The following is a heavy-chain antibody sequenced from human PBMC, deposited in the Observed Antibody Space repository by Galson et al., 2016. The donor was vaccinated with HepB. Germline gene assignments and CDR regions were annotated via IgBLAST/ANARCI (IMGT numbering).Heavy chain of an antibody. V-gene: IGHV3-48*02. J-gene: IGHJ4*02. CDR2: ISGGSSTI. CDR1: GFTFSRYA. CDR3: AKPFLSSGLYYFDY. D-gene: IGHD6-19*01. Sequence: SLRLSCAASGFTFSRYAMNWVRQAPGKGLEWLSHISGGSSTIYYADSVKGRFTVSRDNAKNSLYLQMNSLRDDDTAVYHCAKPFLSSGLYYFDYWGRGTLVTVSS.